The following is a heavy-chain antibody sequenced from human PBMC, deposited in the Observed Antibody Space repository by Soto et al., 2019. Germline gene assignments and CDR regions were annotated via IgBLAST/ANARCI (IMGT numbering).Heavy chain of an antibody. CDR3: ARKDSGYADYMDV. CDR1: GGSISRGGYY. D-gene: IGHD5-12*01. CDR2: IYYSGGT. Sequence: QVQLQESGPGLVKPSQTLSLTCTVSGGSISRGGYYWSWIRQHPGKGLEWIGYIYYSGGTYYNPSLKSRVTISVDTSENQFSLRLSSVTAADTAVYYCARKDSGYADYMDVWGKETTVTVSS. J-gene: IGHJ6*03. V-gene: IGHV4-31*03.